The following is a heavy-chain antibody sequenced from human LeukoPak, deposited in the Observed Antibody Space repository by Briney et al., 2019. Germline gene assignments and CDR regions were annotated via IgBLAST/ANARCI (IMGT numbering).Heavy chain of an antibody. V-gene: IGHV4-59*01. J-gene: IGHJ5*02. CDR3: ARGGVNYKIAGP. D-gene: IGHD3-10*01. Sequence: PSETLSLTCTVSGGSITSYYWSWIRQPPGKGLERIGYIYYSGSTNYNPSLKSRVTISVDTSKNQFSLKLSSVTAADTAVYYCARGGVNYKIAGPWGQGALVTVSS. CDR1: GGSITSYY. CDR2: IYYSGST.